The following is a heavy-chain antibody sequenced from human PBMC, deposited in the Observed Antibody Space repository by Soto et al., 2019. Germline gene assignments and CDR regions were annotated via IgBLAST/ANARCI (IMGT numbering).Heavy chain of an antibody. CDR1: GFTFSSYV. V-gene: IGHV3-30-3*01. CDR3: ARGAYYDILAGYYHRGFFYGMDV. J-gene: IGHJ6*02. CDR2: ISYDGTDK. Sequence: QVQLVESGGGVVQPGRSLRLSCAASGFTFSSYVMHWVRQAPGKGLEWVTLISYDGTDKYYADSVKGRFSISRDNSKNTLYLRMNSLRPEDTAVYFRARGAYYDILAGYYHRGFFYGMDVWGQGTTVTVSS. D-gene: IGHD3-9*01.